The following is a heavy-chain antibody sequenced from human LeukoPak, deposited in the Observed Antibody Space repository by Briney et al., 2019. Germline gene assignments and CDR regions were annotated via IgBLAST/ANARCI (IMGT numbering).Heavy chain of an antibody. CDR3: ARGAGGYQLLYSAY. CDR2: INPNSGGT. V-gene: IGHV1-2*04. D-gene: IGHD2-2*02. J-gene: IGHJ4*02. CDR1: GYTFTGYY. Sequence: ASVKVSCKASGYTFTGYYMHWVRQAPGQGLEWMGWINPNSGGTNYAQKFQGWVTMTRDTSISTAYMELSRLRSDDTAVYYCARGAGGYQLLYSAYWGQGTLVTVSS.